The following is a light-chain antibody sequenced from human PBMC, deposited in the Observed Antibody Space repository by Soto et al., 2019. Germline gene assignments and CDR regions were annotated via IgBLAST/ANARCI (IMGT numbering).Light chain of an antibody. CDR2: DVN. J-gene: IGLJ2*01. CDR3: SSYTRSSSVI. Sequence: QSALTQPASVSGSPGQSIAISCTGTSRDIGAYAYVSWYQQHPGKIPKLTVFDVNYRPSGVSSRFSGSKSGNTASLTISGLQAEDEADYYCSSYTRSSSVIFGGGTKVTVL. CDR1: SRDIGAYAY. V-gene: IGLV2-14*03.